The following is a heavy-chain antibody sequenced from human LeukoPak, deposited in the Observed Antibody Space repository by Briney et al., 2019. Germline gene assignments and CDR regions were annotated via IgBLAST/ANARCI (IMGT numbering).Heavy chain of an antibody. D-gene: IGHD3-22*01. J-gene: IGHJ4*02. V-gene: IGHV4-61*01. CDR3: AREPSPYYYDSSGYNWDY. CDR1: GGSVSSGSYY. CDR2: IYCSGST. Sequence: PSETLSLTCTVSGGSVSSGSYYWSWIRQPPGKGLEWIGYIYCSGSTNYNPSLKSRVTISVDTSKNQFSLKLSSVTAADTAVYYCAREPSPYYYDSSGYNWDYWGQGTLVTVSS.